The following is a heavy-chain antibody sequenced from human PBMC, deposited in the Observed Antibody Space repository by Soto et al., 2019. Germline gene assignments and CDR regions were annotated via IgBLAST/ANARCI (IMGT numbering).Heavy chain of an antibody. CDR1: GFSFSRYA. D-gene: IGHD3-22*01. Sequence: PGGSLRLSCAPSGFSFSRYAMYWVRQAPGKGLEHVSGINNDGGSTYYAGSVKGRFTISRDNSKNTLYLQMGSLSAEDMAVYYCARVFYDSGGYYYDYWGQGALVTVSS. CDR2: INNDGGST. J-gene: IGHJ4*02. V-gene: IGHV3-64*02. CDR3: ARVFYDSGGYYYDY.